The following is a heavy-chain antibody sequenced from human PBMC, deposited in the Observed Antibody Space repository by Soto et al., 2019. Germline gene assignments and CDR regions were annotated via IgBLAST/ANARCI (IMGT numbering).Heavy chain of an antibody. CDR1: GGTFNTYT. J-gene: IGHJ4*02. CDR3: AIWRSYSGSYCFDY. D-gene: IGHD3-16*01. Sequence: QVQLVQSGAEVKKPGSSVKVSCEASGGTFNTYTINWVRQAPGRGLEWMGQVIPMYDSVNYAESFQGRVTITADKSTNIAYMELSSLRSEDTALYFCAIWRSYSGSYCFDYWGQGTLVIVSS. V-gene: IGHV1-69*06. CDR2: VIPMYDSV.